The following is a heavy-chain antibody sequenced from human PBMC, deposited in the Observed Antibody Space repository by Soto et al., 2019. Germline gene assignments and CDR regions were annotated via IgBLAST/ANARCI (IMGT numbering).Heavy chain of an antibody. CDR3: AKDHAPAVAGDY. J-gene: IGHJ4*02. CDR2: IVGSGDNT. CDR1: GFTFCSYT. V-gene: IGHV3-23*01. Sequence: PGGSLRLSCAASGFTFCSYTMTWVRQAPGERLEWVSSIVGSGDNTYYADSVKGRFTISRDNSKNTLYLQMNSLRAEDTAVYYCAKDHAPAVAGDYWGQGTLVTVS. D-gene: IGHD6-19*01.